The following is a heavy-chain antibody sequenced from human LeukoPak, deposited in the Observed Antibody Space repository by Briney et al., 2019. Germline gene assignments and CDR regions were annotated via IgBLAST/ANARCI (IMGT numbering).Heavy chain of an antibody. CDR3: ARGGDGDILTGLVFDC. J-gene: IGHJ4*02. V-gene: IGHV1-18*01. CDR2: ISAYNGNT. Sequence: GASVKVSCKASGYRFTSYGIGWVRQAPGQGLEWMGWISAYNGNTNYAQKLQGRVTMTTDTSTSTAYMELRSLRSDDTAVYYCARGGDGDILTGLVFDCWGQGTLVTVSS. CDR1: GYRFTSYG. D-gene: IGHD3-9*01.